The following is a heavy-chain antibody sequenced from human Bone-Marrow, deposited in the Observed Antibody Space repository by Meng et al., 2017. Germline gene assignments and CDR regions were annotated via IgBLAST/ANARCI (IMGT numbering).Heavy chain of an antibody. V-gene: IGHV4-4*07. Sequence: SETLSLTCTVAGGSISSYYWSWIRQPAGKGLEWIGRIYTSGSTNYNPSLKSRVTTSVDTSKNQFSLKLSSVTAADTAGYYCARGQLDWFDPWGQGTLVTVSS. CDR3: ARGQLDWFDP. D-gene: IGHD1-1*01. CDR2: IYTSGST. CDR1: GGSISSYY. J-gene: IGHJ5*02.